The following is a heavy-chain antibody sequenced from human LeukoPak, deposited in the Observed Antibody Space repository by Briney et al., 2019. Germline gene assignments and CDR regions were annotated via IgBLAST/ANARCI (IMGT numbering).Heavy chain of an antibody. CDR1: GGAFTRAA. CDR3: ATPRMEYYGSGIHYSYFYLDV. Sequence: GASVKVSCKASGGAFTRAAVSWGRQAPGQGLEWMGGVLPHSGIADYAQEFQGRVTLTADASTSTAYMELNSLTSEDTAVYYCATPRMEYYGSGIHYSYFYLDVWGSGTAVTVSS. D-gene: IGHD3-10*01. V-gene: IGHV1-69*13. J-gene: IGHJ6*03. CDR2: VLPHSGIA.